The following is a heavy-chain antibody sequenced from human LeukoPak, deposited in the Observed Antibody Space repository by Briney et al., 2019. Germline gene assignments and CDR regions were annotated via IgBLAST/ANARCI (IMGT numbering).Heavy chain of an antibody. V-gene: IGHV1-69*05. CDR3: ARGGYCSSTSCYGWFDP. J-gene: IGHJ5*02. CDR1: GGTFSSYA. Sequence: ASVKLSCKASGGTFSSYAISWVRQAPGRGLEWMGGIIPIFGTANYAQKFQGRVTITTDESTSTAYMELSSLRSEDTAVYYCARGGYCSSTSCYGWFDPWGQGTLVTVSS. CDR2: IIPIFGTA. D-gene: IGHD2-2*01.